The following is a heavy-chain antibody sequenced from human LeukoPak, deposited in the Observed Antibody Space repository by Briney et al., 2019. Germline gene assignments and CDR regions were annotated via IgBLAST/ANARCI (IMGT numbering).Heavy chain of an antibody. CDR2: IYTSGST. Sequence: SETLSLTCTVSGGSISSYYWSWIRQPAGKGLEWIGRIYTSGSTNYNPSLKGRVTMSVDTSKNQFSLKLSSVTAADTAVSYCAREVVVVAATLSNYFDYWGQGTLVTVSS. J-gene: IGHJ4*02. CDR1: GGSISSYY. V-gene: IGHV4-4*07. CDR3: AREVVVVAATLSNYFDY. D-gene: IGHD2-15*01.